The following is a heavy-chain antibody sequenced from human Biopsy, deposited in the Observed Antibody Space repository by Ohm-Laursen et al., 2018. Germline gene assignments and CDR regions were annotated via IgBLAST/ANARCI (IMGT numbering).Heavy chain of an antibody. D-gene: IGHD4-11*01. CDR3: ARDGKRWDYSTYFSWHFDL. Sequence: SLRLSCAASGFTFSSYGMHWVRQAPGKGLEWVAAIWYDGSNKNYADSVKGRFIISRDNPKNTVDLQMNSLRAEDTAVYFCARDGKRWDYSTYFSWHFDLWGRGTLVTVSS. CDR2: IWYDGSNK. CDR1: GFTFSSYG. V-gene: IGHV3-33*01. J-gene: IGHJ2*01.